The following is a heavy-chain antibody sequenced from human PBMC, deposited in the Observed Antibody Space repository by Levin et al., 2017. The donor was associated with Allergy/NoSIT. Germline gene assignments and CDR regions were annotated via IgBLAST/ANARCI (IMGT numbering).Heavy chain of an antibody. CDR2: IKRDGSEK. Sequence: ASVKVSCAASGFTFSSYWMTWVRQTPGKGLEWVAYIKRDGSEKYYVDSVKGRFTISRDNAKNSLYLQMNSLRAEDTAVYYCARDLGYCSGGTCYCVFDYWGQGTLVTVSS. J-gene: IGHJ4*02. V-gene: IGHV3-7*04. CDR3: ARDLGYCSGGTCYCVFDY. D-gene: IGHD2-15*01. CDR1: GFTFSSYW.